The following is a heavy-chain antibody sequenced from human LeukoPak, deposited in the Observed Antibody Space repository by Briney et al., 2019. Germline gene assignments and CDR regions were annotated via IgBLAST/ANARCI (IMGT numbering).Heavy chain of an antibody. CDR3: ARGYYYYDSSGYETNWFDP. CDR1: GYTFTSYG. V-gene: IGHV1-18*01. CDR2: ISAYIGNT. Sequence: ASVKVSCKASGYTFTSYGISWVRQAPGQGLEWMGWISAYIGNTNYAQKLQGRVTMTTDTSTSTAYMELRSLRSDDTAVYYCARGYYYYDSSGYETNWFDPWGQGTLVTVSS. J-gene: IGHJ5*02. D-gene: IGHD3-22*01.